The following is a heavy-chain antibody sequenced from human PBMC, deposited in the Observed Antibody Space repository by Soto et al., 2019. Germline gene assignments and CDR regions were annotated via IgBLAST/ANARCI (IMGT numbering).Heavy chain of an antibody. V-gene: IGHV3-33*01. CDR2: IWYDGSNK. D-gene: IGHD6-6*01. CDR1: GFTFSSYG. J-gene: IGHJ4*02. Sequence: QVQLVESGGGVVQPGRSLRLSCAASGFTFSSYGMHWVRQAPGKGLEWVAVIWYDGSNKYYADSVKGRFTISRDNSKNTLYLQMNSLRAEDTAVYYCAIAPVLYFDYWGQGTLVTVSS. CDR3: AIAPVLYFDY.